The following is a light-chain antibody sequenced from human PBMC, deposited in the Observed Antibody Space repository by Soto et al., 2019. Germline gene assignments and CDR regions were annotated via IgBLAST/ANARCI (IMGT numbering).Light chain of an antibody. V-gene: IGLV1-44*01. Sequence: QLVLTQPPSVSGTPGQRVTISCSGGTYNSGRNIVSWYQQFPGTAPKLLIHSNNQRPSWVPDRFSASKSGTSASLAISGLQSEDEADYYCAAWDDRLNGPVAFGGGTKLTVL. CDR3: AAWDDRLNGPVA. CDR2: SNN. CDR1: TYNSGRNI. J-gene: IGLJ2*01.